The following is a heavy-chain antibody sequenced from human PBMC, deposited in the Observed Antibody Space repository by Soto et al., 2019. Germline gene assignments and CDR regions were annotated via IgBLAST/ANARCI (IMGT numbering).Heavy chain of an antibody. V-gene: IGHV4-31*11. D-gene: IGHD2-2*01. CDR2: IYHSGRT. CDR3: ARVAPKLNPLYCSSTSCQDY. Sequence: SETLSLTCAVSGGSISSGYYYWSWVRQSPGKGLEWIGHIYHSGRTYYNPSLKSRVTISVDTSMNQFSLNLLSMTAADTAVYYCARVAPKLNPLYCSSTSCQDYWGQGTLVTVSS. J-gene: IGHJ4*02. CDR1: GGSISSGYYY.